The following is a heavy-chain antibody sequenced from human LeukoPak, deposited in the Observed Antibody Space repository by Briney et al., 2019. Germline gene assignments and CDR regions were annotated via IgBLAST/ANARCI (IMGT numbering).Heavy chain of an antibody. Sequence: SGPTLVNPTQTLTLTCTFSGFSLSTSGMCVSWIRQPPGKALEWLARIDWDDDNYYSTSLKTRLTISKDTSKNQVVLTMTNMDPVDTATYYCARIPGQQLATYYFDFWGQGTLVTVSS. J-gene: IGHJ4*02. V-gene: IGHV2-70*11. CDR2: IDWDDDN. CDR1: GFSLSTSGMC. D-gene: IGHD6-13*01. CDR3: ARIPGQQLATYYFDF.